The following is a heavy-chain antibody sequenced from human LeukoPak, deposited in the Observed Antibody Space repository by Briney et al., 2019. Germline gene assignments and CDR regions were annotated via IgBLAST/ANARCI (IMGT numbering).Heavy chain of an antibody. CDR3: AKDSAYCSGGSCQGRGYY. CDR1: GFTFSSYA. V-gene: IGHV3-23*01. Sequence: QPGGSLRLSCAASGFTFSSYAMSWVRQAPGKGLEWVSAISGSGGSTYYADSVKGRFTISRDNSKNTLYLQMNSLRAEDTAVYYCAKDSAYCSGGSCQGRGYYWGQGTLVTVSS. J-gene: IGHJ4*02. D-gene: IGHD2-15*01. CDR2: ISGSGGST.